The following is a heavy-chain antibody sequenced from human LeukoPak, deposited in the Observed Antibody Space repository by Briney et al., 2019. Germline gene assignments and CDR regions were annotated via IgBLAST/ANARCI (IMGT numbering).Heavy chain of an antibody. V-gene: IGHV4-39*01. J-gene: IGHJ4*02. Sequence: SETLSLTCTVSGGSVSSSSYYWGWIRQPPGKGLEWVGCIYNGGSTYYDPSLKSRVTISVDTSKNQVSLKVNSVTAADTAVYYCARRGSSGRSFDYWGQGTLVIVSS. CDR2: IYNGGST. CDR3: ARRGSSGRSFDY. D-gene: IGHD6-25*01. CDR1: GGSVSSSSYY.